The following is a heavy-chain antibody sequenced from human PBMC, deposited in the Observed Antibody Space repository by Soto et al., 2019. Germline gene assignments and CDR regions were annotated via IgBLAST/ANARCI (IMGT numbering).Heavy chain of an antibody. CDR3: AKGRPEITWVLGH. CDR2: VSGGDTT. CDR1: GFPFNNYA. V-gene: IGHV3-23*01. Sequence: GGSLRLSCAASGFPFNNYAMSWVRQAPGKGLEWVAAVSGGDTTYYADSVRGRFTISRDNSKNTVHLQMNSLGVEDTAIYYCAKGRPEITWVLGHWGQGTLVTVSS. D-gene: IGHD3-16*01. J-gene: IGHJ4*02.